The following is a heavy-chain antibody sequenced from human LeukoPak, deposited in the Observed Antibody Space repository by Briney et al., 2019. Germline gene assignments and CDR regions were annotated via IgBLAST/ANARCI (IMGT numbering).Heavy chain of an antibody. D-gene: IGHD3-16*01. CDR3: ARDLNWGPLVSVDDY. V-gene: IGHV3-74*01. CDR1: GFTXXXYW. CDR2: INSDESST. Sequence: GGSLRLSCAASGFTXXXYWMHXXXXXPGXGLVWVSRINSDESSTAYADSVKGRFTISRDNAKNTLYLQMNSLRAEDTAVYYCARDLNWGPLVSVDDYWGQGTLVTVSS. J-gene: IGHJ4*02.